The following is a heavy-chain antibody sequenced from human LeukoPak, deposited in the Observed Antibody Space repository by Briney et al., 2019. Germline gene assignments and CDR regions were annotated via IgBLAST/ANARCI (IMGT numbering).Heavy chain of an antibody. Sequence: ASVKVSCKASGYTFSSFDIHWVRQATGQGLEWMGRMNPNSGNAGYTQKFQGRLTITRNTSITTAYMELSSLRSEDTAVYYCARGRFRRANWFDPWGQGTLVTVSS. V-gene: IGHV1-8*03. CDR2: MNPNSGNA. D-gene: IGHD1-26*01. CDR1: GYTFSSFD. J-gene: IGHJ5*02. CDR3: ARGRFRRANWFDP.